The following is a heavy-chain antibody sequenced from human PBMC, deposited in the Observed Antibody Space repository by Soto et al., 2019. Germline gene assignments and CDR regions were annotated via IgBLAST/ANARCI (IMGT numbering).Heavy chain of an antibody. CDR3: AWSEYCTNGVCYFDY. V-gene: IGHV3-74*01. CDR2: INSDGSST. J-gene: IGHJ4*02. D-gene: IGHD2-8*01. CDR1: GFTFSSYW. Sequence: GGSLRLSCAASGFTFSSYWMHWVRQAPGKGLVWVSRINSDGSSTSYADSVKGRFTISRDNAKNTLYLQMNSLRAEDTAVYYCAWSEYCTNGVCYFDYWGQGTLVTVSS.